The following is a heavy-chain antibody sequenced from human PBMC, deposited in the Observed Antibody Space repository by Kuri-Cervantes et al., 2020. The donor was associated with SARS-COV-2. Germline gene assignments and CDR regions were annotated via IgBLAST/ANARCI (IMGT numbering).Heavy chain of an antibody. J-gene: IGHJ6*03. CDR1: GGSVSSGSYY. V-gene: IGHV4-61*01. CDR3: ARHIYYYYYMDV. Sequence: GSLRLSCTVSGGSVSSGSYYWSWIRQPPGKGLEWIGYIYYSGSTNYNPSLKSRVTISVDTSKNQFSLKLSSVTAADTAVYYCARHIYYYYYMDVWGKGNTVTVSS. D-gene: IGHD2-21*01. CDR2: IYYSGST.